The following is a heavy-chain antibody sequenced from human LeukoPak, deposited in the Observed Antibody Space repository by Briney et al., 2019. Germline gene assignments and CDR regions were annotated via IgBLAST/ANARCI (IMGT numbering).Heavy chain of an antibody. D-gene: IGHD5-12*01. CDR2: IIPIFGTA. J-gene: IGHJ4*02. Sequence: SVKVSCKASGGTFSSYAISWVRQAPGQGLEWMGRIIPIFGTANYAQKFQGRVTITTDESTSTAYMELSSLRSEDTAVYYCARDQSGYSGYDSGTNFDYWGQGTLVTVSS. CDR1: GGTFSSYA. CDR3: ARDQSGYSGYDSGTNFDY. V-gene: IGHV1-69*05.